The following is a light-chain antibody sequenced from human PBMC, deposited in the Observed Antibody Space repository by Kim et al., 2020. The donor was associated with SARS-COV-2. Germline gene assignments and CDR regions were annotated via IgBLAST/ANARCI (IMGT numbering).Light chain of an antibody. CDR1: ENVRTT. CDR3: QQRANWL. J-gene: IGKJ2*01. Sequence: SLSVGQGERATRWGMASENVRTTLDWYQQKHGQAPRLIIYEKSNRATGIPAKISGSGSGTDFTLTISSLEPADSAVYYWQQRANWLFGQGTKLEI. CDR2: EKS. V-gene: IGKV3-11*01.